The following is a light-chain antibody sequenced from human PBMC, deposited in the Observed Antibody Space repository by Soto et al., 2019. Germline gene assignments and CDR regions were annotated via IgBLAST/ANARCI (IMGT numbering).Light chain of an antibody. CDR1: QTISSW. Sequence: IQMTQSPSTRSGSVDRSVTINFRPSQTISSWLAWYQQKPGKAPKLLIYKASTLKSGVPSRFSGSGSGTEFTLTISSLQPDDFATYYCQHYNSYSEAFGQGTKVDIK. CDR3: QHYNSYSEA. V-gene: IGKV1-5*03. J-gene: IGKJ1*01. CDR2: KAS.